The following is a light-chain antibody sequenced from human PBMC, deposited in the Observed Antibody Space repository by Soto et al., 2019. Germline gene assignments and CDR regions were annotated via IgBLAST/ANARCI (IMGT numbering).Light chain of an antibody. J-gene: IGKJ1*01. V-gene: IGKV1-27*01. Sequence: IQMTQSPSSLSASVGDRVTISCRASQGISNYLAWYQQKPGKVPKLLIYAASTLQSGTPSRFSGSGSGTDFTLTVSSLQPEDVTTYFCRKYSGAPRASGQGTKVETK. CDR3: RKYSGAPRA. CDR1: QGISNY. CDR2: AAS.